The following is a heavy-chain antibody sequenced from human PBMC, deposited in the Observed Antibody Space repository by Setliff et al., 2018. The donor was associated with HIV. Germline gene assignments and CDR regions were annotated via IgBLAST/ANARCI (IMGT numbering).Heavy chain of an antibody. V-gene: IGHV1-3*01. CDR1: GYTFSTNA. Sequence: ASVKVSCKAFGYTFSTNAIHWVRQAPGQRLEWMGYINAGDDNTRYSEKFQGRVTMTWDMSTTTLSMELSSLTSEDTAVFYCARGTTESCDYWGQGTLVTVSS. D-gene: IGHD4-17*01. J-gene: IGHJ4*02. CDR2: INAGDDNT. CDR3: ARGTTESCDY.